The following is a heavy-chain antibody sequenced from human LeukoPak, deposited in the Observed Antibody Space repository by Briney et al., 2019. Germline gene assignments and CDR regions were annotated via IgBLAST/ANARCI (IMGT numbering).Heavy chain of an antibody. CDR3: ARVTPEYYGSGSYFDY. CDR1: GYTFTSYG. V-gene: IGHV1-18*01. Sequence: ASVKVSCKASGYTFTSYGISWVRQAPGQGLEWMGWISAYNGNTNYAQKLQGRVTMTTDTSTSTAYMELRSLRSDDTAVYYCARVTPEYYGSGSYFDYWGQGTLVTVSS. D-gene: IGHD3-10*01. CDR2: ISAYNGNT. J-gene: IGHJ4*02.